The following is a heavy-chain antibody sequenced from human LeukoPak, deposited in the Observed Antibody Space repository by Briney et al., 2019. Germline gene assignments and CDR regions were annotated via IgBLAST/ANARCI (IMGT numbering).Heavy chain of an antibody. CDR1: GFTFSSYP. Sequence: GGSLRLSCAASGFTFSSYPMTWVRQAPGKGLEWVSYITTSSSQIYYGDSVKGRFTISRDNAKNSLYLQMNSLRAEDTAVYYCARDLVVAATGCDAFDIWGQGTMVTVSS. D-gene: IGHD2-15*01. CDR3: ARDLVVAATGCDAFDI. CDR2: ITTSSSQI. J-gene: IGHJ3*02. V-gene: IGHV3-21*01.